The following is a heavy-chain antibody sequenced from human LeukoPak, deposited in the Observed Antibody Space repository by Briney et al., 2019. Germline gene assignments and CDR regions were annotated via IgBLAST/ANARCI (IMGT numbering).Heavy chain of an antibody. CDR2: IDPSDSYT. CDR3: ARHSYGSGSYYYYYGMDV. Sequence: GESLRISCKGSGYSFTSYWISWVRRMPGKGLEWMGRIDPSDSYTNYSPSFQGHVTISADKSISTAYLQWSSLKASDTAMYYCARHSYGSGSYYYYYGMDVWGKGTTVTVSS. D-gene: IGHD3-10*01. J-gene: IGHJ6*04. V-gene: IGHV5-10-1*01. CDR1: GYSFTSYW.